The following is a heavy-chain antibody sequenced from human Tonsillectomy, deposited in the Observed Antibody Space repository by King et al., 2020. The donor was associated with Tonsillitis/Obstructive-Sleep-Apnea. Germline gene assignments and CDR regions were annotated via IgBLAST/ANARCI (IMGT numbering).Heavy chain of an antibody. D-gene: IGHD6-19*01. CDR1: GFTFRSYS. J-gene: IGHJ4*02. CDR2: LSSSGSTI. CDR3: ARAGQWLAPGGGYYFDY. Sequence: VQLVESGGGLVQPGGSLRLSCAASGFTFRSYSMNWVRQGPGKGLEGGSYLSSSGSTIYYADSWKGRFTNSRENAKNSLYLQMNSLRDEDTAVYYCARAGQWLAPGGGYYFDYWGQGTLVTVSS. V-gene: IGHV3-48*02.